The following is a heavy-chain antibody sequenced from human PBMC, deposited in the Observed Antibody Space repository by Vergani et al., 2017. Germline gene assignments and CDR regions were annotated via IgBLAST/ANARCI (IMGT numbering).Heavy chain of an antibody. J-gene: IGHJ4*02. Sequence: EVQLVESGGGLVQPGRSLRLSCAASGFTFDDYAMHWVRQAPGKGLEWVSGISWNSGSIGYADSVKGRFTISRDNAKNSLYLQMNSLRAEDMALYYCAKEVWTRDSYNSGFDYWGQGTLVTVSS. D-gene: IGHD5-24*01. CDR2: ISWNSGSI. V-gene: IGHV3-9*03. CDR3: AKEVWTRDSYNSGFDY. CDR1: GFTFDDYA.